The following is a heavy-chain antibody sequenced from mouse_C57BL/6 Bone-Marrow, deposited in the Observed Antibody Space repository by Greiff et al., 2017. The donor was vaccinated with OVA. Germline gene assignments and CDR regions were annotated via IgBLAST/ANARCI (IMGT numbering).Heavy chain of an antibody. CDR3: TRRDYYGNPGDY. J-gene: IGHJ4*01. D-gene: IGHD2-1*01. CDR1: GYTFTDYE. Sequence: QVQLQQSGAELVRPGASVTLSCKASGYTFTDYEMHWVKQTPVHGLEWIGAIDPETGGTAYNQKFKGKAILTADKSSSTAYMELRSLTSEDSAVYYCTRRDYYGNPGDYWGQGTSVTVSS. V-gene: IGHV1-15*01. CDR2: IDPETGGT.